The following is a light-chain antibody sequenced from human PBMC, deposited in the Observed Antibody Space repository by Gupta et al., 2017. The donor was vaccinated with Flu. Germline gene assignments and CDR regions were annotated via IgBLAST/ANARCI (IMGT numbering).Light chain of an antibody. CDR2: RAS. CDR1: QSIFYSSNKKNY. J-gene: IGKJ5*01. CDR3: QQYNSTPST. V-gene: IGKV4-1*01. Sequence: DIVMSQTPDSLAVPLAERATINCKSSQSIFYSSNKKNYLSGYQQKPGEPPKLLIYRASSRESGVPDRFSGSGFGTDFTLTISSLQAEDVAVYYCQQYNSTPSTFGQGTRLDIK.